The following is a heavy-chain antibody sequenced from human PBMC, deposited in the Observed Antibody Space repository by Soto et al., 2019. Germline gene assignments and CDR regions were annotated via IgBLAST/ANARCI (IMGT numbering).Heavy chain of an antibody. D-gene: IGHD6-13*01. J-gene: IGHJ4*02. Sequence: PSETLSLTCTVSGGSISSHYWSWIRQPPGKGLEWIGYIYYSGSTTYNPSLKSRVTISVDTSKNQFSLKLSSVTAADTAVYYCARGGISPYDFWGQGTLVTVS. CDR1: GGSISSHY. CDR2: IYYSGST. V-gene: IGHV4-59*11. CDR3: ARGGISPYDF.